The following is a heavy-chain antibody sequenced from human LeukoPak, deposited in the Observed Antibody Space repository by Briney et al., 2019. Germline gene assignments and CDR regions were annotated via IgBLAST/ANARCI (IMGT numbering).Heavy chain of an antibody. V-gene: IGHV3-7*03. CDR3: TRENYVPDS. J-gene: IGHJ4*02. D-gene: IGHD3-10*02. CDR2: ISNGGYPT. Sequence: GGSLRLSCAASGFTFSSYWMSWVRQAPGKGLEWVASISNGGYPTYYVDSVRGRFTISRDDAKNSLFLQMNGLRADDTAVYYCTRENYVPDSWGQGTLVTVSS. CDR1: GFTFSSYW.